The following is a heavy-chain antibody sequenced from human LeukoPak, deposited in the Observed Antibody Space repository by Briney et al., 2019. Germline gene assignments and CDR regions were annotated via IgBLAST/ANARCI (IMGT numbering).Heavy chain of an antibody. Sequence: PSETLSLTCTVSGGSISSSSYYWGWIRQPPGKGLEWIGSIYYSGSTYYNPSLKSRDTISVDTSKNQFSLKLSSVTAADTAVYYCARDYSFFDYWGQGTLVTVSS. V-gene: IGHV4-39*02. CDR2: IYYSGST. J-gene: IGHJ4*02. CDR1: GGSISSSSYY. D-gene: IGHD4-11*01. CDR3: ARDYSFFDY.